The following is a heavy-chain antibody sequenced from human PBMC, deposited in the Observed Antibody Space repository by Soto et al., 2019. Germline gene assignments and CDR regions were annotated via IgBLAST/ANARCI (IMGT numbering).Heavy chain of an antibody. D-gene: IGHD5-12*01. Sequence: SETLSLTCTVSGGSISSSSYYWGWIRQPPGKGLEWIGSIYYSGSTYYNPSLKSRVTISVDTSKNQFSLKLSSVTAADTAVYYCALLSGYDLDYYYGMDVGGQGTTVTVSS. V-gene: IGHV4-39*01. CDR2: IYYSGST. J-gene: IGHJ6*02. CDR3: ALLSGYDLDYYYGMDV. CDR1: GGSISSSSYY.